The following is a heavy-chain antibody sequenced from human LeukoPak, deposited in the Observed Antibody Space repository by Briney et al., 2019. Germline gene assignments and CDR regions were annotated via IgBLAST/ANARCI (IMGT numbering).Heavy chain of an antibody. D-gene: IGHD6-19*01. Sequence: QPGRSLRLSCTASGFIFSSHWMTWVRQSPGKGLEWVANIKEDGSVKYYVDSVKGRFTISRDNTKNALYLQMNSLRADDTAVYFCARDSTWLLDYWGQGTLITVSS. CDR2: IKEDGSVK. V-gene: IGHV3-7*03. CDR1: GFIFSSHW. CDR3: ARDSTWLLDY. J-gene: IGHJ4*02.